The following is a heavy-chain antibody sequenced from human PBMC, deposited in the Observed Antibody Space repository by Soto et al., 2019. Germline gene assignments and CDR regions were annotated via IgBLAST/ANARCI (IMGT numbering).Heavy chain of an antibody. V-gene: IGHV4-61*01. J-gene: IGHJ4*02. CDR2: NYYSGTT. Sequence: PAETLSLTCTVSGGSVSSGRFCWSWIRQPPGKGLEWIGYNYYSGTTNYNPSPKSRVTISVDTSKNQFSLKLSSATAADTAVYYCARGLDYVWGSYRYTRPSTLWGQGTLVTVSS. CDR1: GGSVSSGRFC. D-gene: IGHD3-16*02. CDR3: ARGLDYVWGSYRYTRPSTL.